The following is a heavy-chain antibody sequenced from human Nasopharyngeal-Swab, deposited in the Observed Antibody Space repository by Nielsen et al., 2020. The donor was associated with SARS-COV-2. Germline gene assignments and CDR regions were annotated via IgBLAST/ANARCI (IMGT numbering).Heavy chain of an antibody. CDR2: IKHDGSEK. J-gene: IGHJ6*03. CDR3: ARGASGYYDFWSGYYRYYYYYYMDV. V-gene: IGHV3-7*01. Sequence: WIRQPPGRGLEWVANIKHDGSEKYYVDSVKGRFTISRDNAKNSLYLQMNSLRAEDTAVYYCARGASGYYDFWSGYYRYYYYYYMDVWGKGTTVTVSS. D-gene: IGHD3-3*01.